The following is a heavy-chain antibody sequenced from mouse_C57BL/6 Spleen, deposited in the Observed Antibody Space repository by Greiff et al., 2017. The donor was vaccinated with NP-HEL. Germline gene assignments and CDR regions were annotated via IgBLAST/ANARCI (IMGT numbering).Heavy chain of an antibody. CDR3: ARGGGIYYYGSRGGFAY. CDR1: GYTFTGYW. Sequence: QVQLQQSGAELMKPGASVKLSCKATGYTFTGYWIEWVKQRPGHGLEWIGEILPGSGSTNYNEKFKGKATFTADTSSNTAYMQLSSLTTEDSAIYYCARGGGIYYYGSRGGFAYWGQGTLVTVSA. CDR2: ILPGSGST. J-gene: IGHJ3*01. D-gene: IGHD1-1*01. V-gene: IGHV1-9*01.